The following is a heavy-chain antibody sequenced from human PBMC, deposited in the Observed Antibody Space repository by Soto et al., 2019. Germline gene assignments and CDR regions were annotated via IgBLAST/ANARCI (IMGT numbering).Heavy chain of an antibody. D-gene: IGHD2-2*01. J-gene: IGHJ6*03. CDR1: GFTFSSYS. Sequence: EVQLVESGGGLVKPGGSLRLSCAASGFTFSSYSMNWVRQAPGKGLEWVSSISSSSSYIYYADSVKGRFTISRDNAKNSLYLQINSLRAEGTAVYYCAREGEYCSSTSCEDYYYYMDVWGKGTTVTVSS. CDR3: AREGEYCSSTSCEDYYYYMDV. CDR2: ISSSSSYI. V-gene: IGHV3-21*01.